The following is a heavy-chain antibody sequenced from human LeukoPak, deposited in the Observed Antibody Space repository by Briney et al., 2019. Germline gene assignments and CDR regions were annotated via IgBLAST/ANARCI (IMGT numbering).Heavy chain of an antibody. D-gene: IGHD3-3*01. CDR3: AGLGVTTFDY. J-gene: IGHJ4*02. CDR1: GYTFTSSG. Sequence: GCSVKDSCKGSGYTFTSSGISWVRQAPGQGLEWMGWISAYSGNTNYAQKLQGRVTMTIDTSTSTAYMELRSRRSDDPAVYYCAGLGVTTFDYWGQGTLVTVSS. CDR2: ISAYSGNT. V-gene: IGHV1-18*01.